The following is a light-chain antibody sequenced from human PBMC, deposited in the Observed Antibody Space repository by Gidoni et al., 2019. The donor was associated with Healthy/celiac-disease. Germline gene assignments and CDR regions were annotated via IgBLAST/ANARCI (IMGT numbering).Light chain of an antibody. CDR3: QAWDSSTVV. CDR1: NLGDKY. V-gene: IGLV3-1*01. Sequence: SYELTQPPSVSVSPGKTASITCSGDNLGDKYACWYQQKPGQSPVLVIYQDSKRPSGIPEGFSGSTSGNTATLTISGTQAIDEADYYCQAWDSSTVVFGGGTKLTVL. J-gene: IGLJ2*01. CDR2: QDS.